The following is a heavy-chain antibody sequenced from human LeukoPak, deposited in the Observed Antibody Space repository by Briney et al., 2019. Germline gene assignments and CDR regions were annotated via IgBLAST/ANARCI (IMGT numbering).Heavy chain of an antibody. D-gene: IGHD5-18*01. CDR2: MHHSGST. Sequence: SETLSLTCAVSGYSISSDYHWGWIRQPPGKGLEWIGAMHHSGSTYYNPSLKSRVTISVDTSKNQFSLKLSSVTAADTAVCYCASPDTAMVFWGQGTLVTVSS. V-gene: IGHV4-38-2*01. CDR3: ASPDTAMVF. CDR1: GYSISSDYH. J-gene: IGHJ4*02.